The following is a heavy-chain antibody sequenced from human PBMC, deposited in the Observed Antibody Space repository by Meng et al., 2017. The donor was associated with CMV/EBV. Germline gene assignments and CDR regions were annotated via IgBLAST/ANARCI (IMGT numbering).Heavy chain of an antibody. CDR3: ARIKTIFGVVITENYYYYGMDV. CDR2: IFSNDEK. D-gene: IGHD3-3*01. CDR1: GFSLSNARMG. V-gene: IGHV2-26*01. Sequence: SGPTLVKPTETLTLTCTVSGFSLSNARMGVSWIRQPPGKALEWLAHIFSNDEKSYSTSLKSRLTISKDTSKSQVVLTMTNMDPVDIATYYCARIKTIFGVVITENYYYYGMDVWGQGTTVTVSS. J-gene: IGHJ6*02.